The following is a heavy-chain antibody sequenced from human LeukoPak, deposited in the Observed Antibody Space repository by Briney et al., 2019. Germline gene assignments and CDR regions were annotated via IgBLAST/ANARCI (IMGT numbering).Heavy chain of an antibody. Sequence: GGSLRLSCAASGFTFSSYGMHWVRQAPGKGLEWVAVISYDGSNKYYADSVKGRFTISRDNSKNTLYLQTNSLRAEDTAVYYCAKDPAYCSSTSCYVGGYFDYWGQGTLVTVSS. CDR3: AKDPAYCSSTSCYVGGYFDY. D-gene: IGHD2-2*01. CDR2: ISYDGSNK. CDR1: GFTFSSYG. V-gene: IGHV3-30*18. J-gene: IGHJ4*02.